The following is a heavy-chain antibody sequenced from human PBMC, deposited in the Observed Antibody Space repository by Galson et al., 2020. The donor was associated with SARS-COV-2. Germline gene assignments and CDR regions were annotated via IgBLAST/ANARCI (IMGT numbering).Heavy chain of an antibody. D-gene: IGHD1-26*01. V-gene: IGHV4-34*01. CDR2: IHHRGST. CDR3: ARAQYLATTMARAQGYMMDV. CDR1: GGSFSGFF. J-gene: IGHJ6*02. Sequence: PSETLSLTCAVYGGSFSGFFWTWIRQPPGKGLEWIGEIHHRGSTIYNPSLNSRVTLSVDTSKNHFSLKLTSVTVADTAVYYCARAQYLATTMARAQGYMMDVWGQGTTVTVSS.